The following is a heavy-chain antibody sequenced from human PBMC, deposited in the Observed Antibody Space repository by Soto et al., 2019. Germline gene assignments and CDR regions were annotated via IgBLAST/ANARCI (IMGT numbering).Heavy chain of an antibody. J-gene: IGHJ5*02. D-gene: IGHD3-3*01. V-gene: IGHV1-18*04. Sequence: ASVKVSCKASGYTLTSYGISWVRQAAGQGLEWMGWISAYNGNTNYAQKLQGRVTMTTDTSTSTAYMELRSLRSDGTAVYYCARHMIRFLEWATNGYWFDPSGQRTLVTFSS. CDR2: ISAYNGNT. CDR1: GYTLTSYG. CDR3: ARHMIRFLEWATNGYWFDP.